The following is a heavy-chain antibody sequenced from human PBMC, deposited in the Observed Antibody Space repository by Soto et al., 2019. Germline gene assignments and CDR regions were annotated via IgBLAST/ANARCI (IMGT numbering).Heavy chain of an antibody. Sequence: SETLSLTCPVSGDSISTVDYFWAWIRQPPGQALEYIGYIYKSATTYYNPSFESRVAISLDTSKSQFSLNVTSVTAADTAVYFCARGRYCLTGRCFPNWFDSWGQGTLVTVSS. CDR1: GDSISTVDYF. CDR2: IYKSATT. CDR3: ARGRYCLTGRCFPNWFDS. V-gene: IGHV4-30-4*01. J-gene: IGHJ5*01. D-gene: IGHD2-15*01.